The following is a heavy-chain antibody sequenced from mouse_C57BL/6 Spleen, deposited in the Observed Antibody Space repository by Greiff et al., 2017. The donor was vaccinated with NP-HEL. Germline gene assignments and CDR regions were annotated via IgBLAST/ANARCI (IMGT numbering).Heavy chain of an antibody. CDR3: ARGKLTGTRWVYFDY. V-gene: IGHV1-80*01. CDR2: IYPGDGDT. Sequence: QVQLQQSGAELVKPGASVKISCKASGYAFSSYWMNWVKQRPGKGLEWIGQIYPGDGDTNYNGKFKGKATLTADKSSSTAYMQLSSLTSEDSAVYFCARGKLTGTRWVYFDYWGQGTTLTVSS. J-gene: IGHJ2*01. CDR1: GYAFSSYW. D-gene: IGHD4-1*01.